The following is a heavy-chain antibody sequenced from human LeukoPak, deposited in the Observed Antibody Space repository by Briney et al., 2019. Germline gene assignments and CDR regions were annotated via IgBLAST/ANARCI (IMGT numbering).Heavy chain of an antibody. J-gene: IGHJ2*01. Sequence: SQTLSLTCTISDGSITTYYWSWIRQSPGQGLEWLGYIYYSGSANYNPSLKNRVTMSADASKNQFSLRVSSVTTADTAVYFCVGDLDYRGNSGYFGLWGRGTLVTVSS. D-gene: IGHD4-23*01. V-gene: IGHV4-59*01. CDR2: IYYSGSA. CDR3: VGDLDYRGNSGYFGL. CDR1: DGSITTYY.